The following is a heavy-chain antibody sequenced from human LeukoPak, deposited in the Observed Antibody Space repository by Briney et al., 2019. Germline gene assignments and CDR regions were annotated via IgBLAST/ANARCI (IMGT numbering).Heavy chain of an antibody. CDR1: GFTFSSYW. CDR2: IKQDGSEK. J-gene: IGHJ5*02. CDR3: ARDSRGGSSWYHWFDP. D-gene: IGHD6-13*01. Sequence: GGSLRLSCAAFGFTFSSYWMSWVRQAPGKGLEWVANIKQDGSEKYYVDSVKGRFTISRDNAKNSLYLQMNSLRAEDTAVYYCARDSRGGSSWYHWFDPWGQGTLVTVSS. V-gene: IGHV3-7*01.